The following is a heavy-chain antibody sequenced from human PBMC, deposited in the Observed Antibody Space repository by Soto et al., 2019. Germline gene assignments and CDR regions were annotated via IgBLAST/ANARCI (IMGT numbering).Heavy chain of an antibody. V-gene: IGHV4-61*01. D-gene: IGHD3-3*01. CDR1: GGSVSSGSYY. CDR2: IYYSGST. CDR3: ARGGFNAGDFWSGYPYYYYYYGMDV. Sequence: SETLSLTCTVSGGSVSSGSYYWSWIRQPPGKGLEWIGYIYYSGSTNYNPSLKSRVTISVDTSKNQFSLKLSSVTAADTAVYYCARGGFNAGDFWSGYPYYYYYYGMDVWGQGTTVTVS. J-gene: IGHJ6*02.